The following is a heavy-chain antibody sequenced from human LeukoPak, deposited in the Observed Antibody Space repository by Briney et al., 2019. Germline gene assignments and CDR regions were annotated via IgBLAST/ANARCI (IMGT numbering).Heavy chain of an antibody. J-gene: IGHJ6*02. CDR2: TYYSGST. V-gene: IGHV4-59*08. CDR1: GDSINNYY. CDR3: ARLSFTMEGGVITGGYAMDV. Sequence: SETLSLTCTVSGDSINNYYWSWVRQPPGKGLEWIAYTYYSGSTKYKPSLESRATISVDTSKNQFSLRLRSVTAADTAVYYCARLSFTMEGGVITGGYAMDVWGQGTTVTVSS. D-gene: IGHD3-16*02.